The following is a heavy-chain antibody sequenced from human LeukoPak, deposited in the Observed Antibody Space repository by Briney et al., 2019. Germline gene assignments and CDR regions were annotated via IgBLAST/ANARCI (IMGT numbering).Heavy chain of an antibody. J-gene: IGHJ4*02. CDR2: INTNTGNP. CDR3: ASRYSGSYYGIPCDY. D-gene: IGHD1-26*01. V-gene: IGHV7-4-1*02. Sequence: GASVKVSCKASGYTFTSYAMNWVRQAPGQGLEWMGWINTNTGNPTYAQGFTGRFVFSLDTSVSTAYLQISSLKAEDTAVYYCASRYSGSYYGIPCDYWGQGTLVTVSS. CDR1: GYTFTSYA.